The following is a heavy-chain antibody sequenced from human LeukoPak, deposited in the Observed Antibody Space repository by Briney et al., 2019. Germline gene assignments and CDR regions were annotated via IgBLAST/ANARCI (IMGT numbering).Heavy chain of an antibody. CDR2: IWYDGSNK. D-gene: IGHD6-13*01. Sequence: TGSSLRLSCAASGFRFSNYGMHWVRQAPGKGLEWVALIWYDGSNKYYADSVKGRFTISRDNSKNTLYLQMNSLRAEDTAVYYCGTARGPDSSRWYSDYWGQGTLVTVSS. CDR3: GTARGPDSSRWYSDY. V-gene: IGHV3-33*01. J-gene: IGHJ4*02. CDR1: GFRFSNYG.